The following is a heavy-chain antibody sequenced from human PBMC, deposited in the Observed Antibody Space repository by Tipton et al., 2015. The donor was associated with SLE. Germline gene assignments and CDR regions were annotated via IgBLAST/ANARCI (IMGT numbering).Heavy chain of an antibody. J-gene: IGHJ6*03. V-gene: IGHV4-59*01. CDR1: GGSINTYY. D-gene: IGHD3-22*01. CDR2: MYYSGST. Sequence: LRLSCTVSGGSINTYYLTWIRQPPGKGLEWIGDMYYSGSTSYNPSLKSRVTISVDTSNYHFSLNLRSVTAADTAVYYCARGTYYYESSGYNGHYHYYMDVWGRGTAVTVSS. CDR3: ARGTYYYESSGYNGHYHYYMDV.